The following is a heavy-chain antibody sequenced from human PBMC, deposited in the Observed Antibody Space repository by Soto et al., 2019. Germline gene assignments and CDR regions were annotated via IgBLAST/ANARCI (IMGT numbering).Heavy chain of an antibody. V-gene: IGHV3-74*01. CDR3: VRGDQYGTGSVLFDS. J-gene: IGHJ4*02. CDR2: TSTDGSGT. CDR1: GFAFRTYW. D-gene: IGHD3-10*01. Sequence: PGGSRRPSCVPPGFAFRTYWMHWVRQVPGKGLLWVSRTSTDGSGTGYADSVKGRFTISRDNSKNTLFLQMDSLRAEDTAVYYCVRGDQYGTGSVLFDSWGQGSLVTVSS.